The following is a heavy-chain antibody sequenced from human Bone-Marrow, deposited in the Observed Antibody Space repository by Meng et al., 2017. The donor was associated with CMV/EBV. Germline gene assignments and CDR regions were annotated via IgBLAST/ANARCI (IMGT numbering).Heavy chain of an antibody. CDR2: ISAYNGNT. D-gene: IGHD2-2*01. Sequence: ASVKVSCKASGYTFTSYDINWVRQAPGQGLEWMGWISAYNGNTNYAQKLQGRVTMTTDTSTSTAYMELRSLRSDDTAVYYCARSYCSSTSCYWSDWFDPWGQGTLVTVSS. CDR3: ARSYCSSTSCYWSDWFDP. J-gene: IGHJ5*02. V-gene: IGHV1-18*01. CDR1: GYTFTSYD.